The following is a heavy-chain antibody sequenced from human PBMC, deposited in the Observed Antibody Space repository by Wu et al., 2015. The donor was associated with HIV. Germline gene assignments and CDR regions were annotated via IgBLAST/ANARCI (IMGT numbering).Heavy chain of an antibody. CDR3: VRRGLCDHCGNFDFQH. CDR2: MKPSRGAV. D-gene: IGHD2-21*01. CDR1: GYNFIDYS. Sequence: QVRLVQSGAVMRKPGSSVRISCETFGYNFIDYSIHWVRHVRGKGLEWMGWMKPSRGAVNYARNFQGRVTMTRQFSFDDTDRGTAYMELTGLTSADTADYYCVRRGLCDHCGNFDFQHWGQGTPVVVSS. V-gene: IGHV1-2*02. J-gene: IGHJ1*01.